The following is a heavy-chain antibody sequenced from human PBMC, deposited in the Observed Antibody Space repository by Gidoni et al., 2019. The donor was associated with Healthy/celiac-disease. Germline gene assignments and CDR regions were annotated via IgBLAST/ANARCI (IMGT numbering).Heavy chain of an antibody. D-gene: IGHD2-8*01. J-gene: IGHJ4*02. Sequence: QVQLQQWGSGLLKPSETLSLTFAVYGWSFSRYYWSWIRQPPGQGLEWIGEINHSGSTNYNPSLKSRVTISVDTSKNQVSLKLSSVTAADTAVYYCARVKAVLIRKYYFDYWGQGTLVTVSS. CDR1: GWSFSRYY. V-gene: IGHV4-34*01. CDR2: INHSGST. CDR3: ARVKAVLIRKYYFDY.